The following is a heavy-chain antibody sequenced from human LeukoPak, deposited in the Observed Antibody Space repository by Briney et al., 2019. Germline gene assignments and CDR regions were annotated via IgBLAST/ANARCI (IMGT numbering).Heavy chain of an antibody. J-gene: IGHJ4*02. CDR1: GFSFSTQR. CDR3: AKSSMRITMIVVVSFDY. Sequence: GGSLRLSCVASGFSFSTQRMHWVRQAPGKGLEWVSAISGSGGSTYYADSVKGRFTISRDNSKNTLYLQMNSLRAEDTAVYYCAKSSMRITMIVVVSFDYWGQGTLVTVSS. V-gene: IGHV3-23*01. CDR2: ISGSGGST. D-gene: IGHD3-22*01.